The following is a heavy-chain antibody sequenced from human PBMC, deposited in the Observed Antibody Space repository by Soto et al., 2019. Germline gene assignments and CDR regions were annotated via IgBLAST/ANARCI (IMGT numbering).Heavy chain of an antibody. Sequence: GGSLRLSCAASGFTFSSYAMSWVRQAPGKGLEWVSAISGSGGSTYYADSVKGRFTISRDNSKNTLYLQMNSLRAEDTAVYYCASLPNSSGYYYYGMDVWGQGTTVTVSS. V-gene: IGHV3-23*01. CDR3: ASLPNSSGYYYYGMDV. CDR1: GFTFSSYA. D-gene: IGHD6-25*01. CDR2: ISGSGGST. J-gene: IGHJ6*02.